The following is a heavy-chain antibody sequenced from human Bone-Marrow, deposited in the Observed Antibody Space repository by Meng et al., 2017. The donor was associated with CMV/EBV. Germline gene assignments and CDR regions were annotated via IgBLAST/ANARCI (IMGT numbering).Heavy chain of an antibody. CDR2: IVVGSGNT. Sequence: SVKVSCKASGYTFTSYAMNWVRQARGQRLEWIGWIVVGSGNTNYAQKFQERVTITRDMSTSTAYMELSSLRSEGTAVYYCAASQDAGKYYDFWSGYYTGTGWFDPWGQGTLVTVSS. J-gene: IGHJ5*02. V-gene: IGHV1-58*02. D-gene: IGHD3-3*01. CDR1: GYTFTSYA. CDR3: AASQDAGKYYDFWSGYYTGTGWFDP.